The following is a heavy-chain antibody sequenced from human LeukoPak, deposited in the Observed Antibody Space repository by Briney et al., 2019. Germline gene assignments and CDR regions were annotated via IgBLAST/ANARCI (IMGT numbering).Heavy chain of an antibody. CDR3: ARVRRDGYNFDAFDI. CDR1: GGSISSYY. D-gene: IGHD5-24*01. V-gene: IGHV4-59*01. J-gene: IGHJ3*02. Sequence: SETLSLTCTVSGGSISSYYWSWIRQPPGKGLEWIGYIYYSGTTNYNPSLKSRVTISVDTSKNQFSLKLSSVTAADTAVYYCARVRRDGYNFDAFDIWGQGTMVTVSS. CDR2: IYYSGTT.